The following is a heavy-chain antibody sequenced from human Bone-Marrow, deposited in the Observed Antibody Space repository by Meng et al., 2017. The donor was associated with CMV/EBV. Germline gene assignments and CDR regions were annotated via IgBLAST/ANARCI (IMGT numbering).Heavy chain of an antibody. CDR3: ASVVGATTLVPRG. V-gene: IGHV4-61*01. J-gene: IGHJ4*02. D-gene: IGHD1-26*01. CDR1: GGSVSSGSYY. Sequence: VYGGSVSSGSYYWSWLRQPPGKGLEWIGYIYYSGSTDYNPSLKSRVTISVDTSKNQFSLKLSSVTAADTAVYYCASVVGATTLVPRGWGQGTLVTVSS. CDR2: IYYSGST.